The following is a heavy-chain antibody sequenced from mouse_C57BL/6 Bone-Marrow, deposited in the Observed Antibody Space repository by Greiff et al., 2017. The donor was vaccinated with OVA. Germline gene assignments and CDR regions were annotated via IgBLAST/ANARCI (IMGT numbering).Heavy chain of an antibody. CDR1: GYTFTNYW. CDR2: IYPGGGYT. Sequence: QVQLKQSGAELVRPGTSVKMSCKASGYTFTNYWIGWAKQRPGHGLEWIGDIYPGGGYTNYNEKFKGKATLTAAQSSSTAYMQFSSLTSEDSASYYCAREGLDYWGQGTTLTVSS. J-gene: IGHJ2*01. CDR3: AREGLDY. V-gene: IGHV1-63*01.